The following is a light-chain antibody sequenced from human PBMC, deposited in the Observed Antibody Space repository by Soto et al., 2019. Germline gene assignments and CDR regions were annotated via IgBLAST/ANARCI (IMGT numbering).Light chain of an antibody. Sequence: EIVMTQSPATLSVTTGERATLSCRDSQSVSSSYLVWYQQRPGQPPRLLIYGTSTRAAGISDRFSGSGSGTDFTLTIYRLEPGDSAVYYCQQYGTSALTFGGGTKV. CDR2: GTS. CDR1: QSVSSSY. V-gene: IGKV3-20*01. J-gene: IGKJ4*01. CDR3: QQYGTSALT.